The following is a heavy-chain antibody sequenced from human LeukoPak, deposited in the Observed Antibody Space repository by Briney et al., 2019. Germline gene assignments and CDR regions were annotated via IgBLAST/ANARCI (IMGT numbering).Heavy chain of an antibody. Sequence: EGSLRLSCAASGFTFSSYSMNWVRQAPGKGLEWVSSISSSSSYIYYADSVKGRFTISRDNAKNSLYLQMNSLRAEDTAVYYCARDQRDYGDYNFDYWGQGTLVTVSS. J-gene: IGHJ4*02. CDR1: GFTFSSYS. V-gene: IGHV3-21*01. CDR3: ARDQRDYGDYNFDY. CDR2: ISSSSSYI. D-gene: IGHD4-17*01.